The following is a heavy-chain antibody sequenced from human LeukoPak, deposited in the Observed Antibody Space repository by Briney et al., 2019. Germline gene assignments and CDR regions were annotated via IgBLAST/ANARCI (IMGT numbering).Heavy chain of an antibody. CDR1: EFTFSSYA. CDR2: ISGSGGST. CDR3: AKVGEQQLDWFDP. D-gene: IGHD6-13*01. J-gene: IGHJ5*02. V-gene: IGHV3-23*01. Sequence: WGSLSLSCAASEFTFSSYAMSWFRQAPGKGLEWFSAISGSGGSTYYADSLKGRFTISRDNSKNTLYLQMNSLRAEDTAVYYCAKVGEQQLDWFDPWGQGTLVTVSS.